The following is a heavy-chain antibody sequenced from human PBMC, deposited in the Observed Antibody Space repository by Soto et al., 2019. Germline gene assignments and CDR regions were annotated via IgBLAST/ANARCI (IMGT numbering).Heavy chain of an antibody. CDR3: ARGSHCGVDCYSGYYYYYGMDV. D-gene: IGHD2-21*01. Sequence: SETLSLTCTVSGGSVSSGRNYWNWIRQPPGKGLEWIGYMHYSGSTNYNPSLKSRVTISVDTSKNQFSLKLTSVTAADTAVYYCARGSHCGVDCYSGYYYYYGMDVWGQGTTVTVSS. V-gene: IGHV4-61*01. CDR1: GGSVSSGRNY. J-gene: IGHJ6*02. CDR2: MHYSGST.